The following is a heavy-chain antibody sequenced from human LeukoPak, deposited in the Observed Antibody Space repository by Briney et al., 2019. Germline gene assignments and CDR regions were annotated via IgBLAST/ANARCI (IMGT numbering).Heavy chain of an antibody. J-gene: IGHJ1*01. V-gene: IGHV1-2*02. CDR3: ARDFCSSTSCYPGEIQH. Sequence: ASVKVSCKASGYTFTGYYMHWVRQAPGQGLEWMGWINPNSGGTNYAQKFQGRVTMTRDTSISTAYMELSRLRSDDTAVYYCARDFCSSTSCYPGEIQHWGQGTLVTVSS. D-gene: IGHD2-2*01. CDR2: INPNSGGT. CDR1: GYTFTGYY.